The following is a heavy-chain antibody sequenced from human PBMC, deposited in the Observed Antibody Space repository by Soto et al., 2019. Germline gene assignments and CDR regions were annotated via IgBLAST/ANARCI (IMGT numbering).Heavy chain of an antibody. CDR3: AKVRGGSGSRTPRVDF. Sequence: EVQLLESGGGLVQPGGSLRLSCAASGFTFNNYAMTWVRQAPGKGLEWVSAISGGGDTTSYADSVKGRFTVSRDGSKNTLYLQMSSLRAEDTALYYCAKVRGGSGSRTPRVDFWGQGTLVTVSS. CDR1: GFTFNNYA. J-gene: IGHJ4*02. CDR2: ISGGGDTT. V-gene: IGHV3-23*01. D-gene: IGHD3-10*01.